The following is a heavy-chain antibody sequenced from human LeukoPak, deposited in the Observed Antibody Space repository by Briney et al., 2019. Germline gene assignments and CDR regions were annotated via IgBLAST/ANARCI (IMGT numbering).Heavy chain of an antibody. CDR1: GGSISSSSYY. J-gene: IGHJ5*02. V-gene: IGHV4-39*07. CDR3: ARDPLIRQQPTRGWFDP. Sequence: SETLSLTCTVSGGSISSSSYYWGWLRQPPGRGLEWIGGIDYSGSTYYNPSLKSLVTISVDTSKNQFLLKLSSVTAADTAVYCCARDPLIRQQPTRGWFDPWGQGTLVTVSS. D-gene: IGHD6-13*01. CDR2: IDYSGST.